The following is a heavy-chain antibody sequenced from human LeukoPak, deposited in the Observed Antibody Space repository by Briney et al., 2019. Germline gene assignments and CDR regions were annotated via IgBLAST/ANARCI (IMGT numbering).Heavy chain of an antibody. J-gene: IGHJ5*02. CDR2: ISAYNGNT. V-gene: IGHV1-18*01. CDR3: ARDQFGITTVRKFDP. Sequence: ASVKVSCKASGYTFTSYGISWVRQAPGQGLEWMGWISAYNGNTNYAQKLQGRVTMTTDTSTSTAYMELRSLRSDDTAVYYCARDQFGITTVRKFDPWGQGTLVTVSS. CDR1: GYTFTSYG. D-gene: IGHD4-17*01.